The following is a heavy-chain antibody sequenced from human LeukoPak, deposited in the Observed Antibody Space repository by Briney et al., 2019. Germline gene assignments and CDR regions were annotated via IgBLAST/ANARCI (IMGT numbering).Heavy chain of an antibody. Sequence: SETLSLTCTVSGGSISSSNWWSWVRQPPGKGLEWIGEIYHSGSTNYNPSLKSRVTISVDKSKNQFSLKLSSVTAADTAVYYCARVPSKDRGAFDIWGQGTMVTVPS. CDR3: ARVPSKDRGAFDI. D-gene: IGHD3-10*01. CDR2: IYHSGST. CDR1: GGSISSSNW. J-gene: IGHJ3*02. V-gene: IGHV4-4*02.